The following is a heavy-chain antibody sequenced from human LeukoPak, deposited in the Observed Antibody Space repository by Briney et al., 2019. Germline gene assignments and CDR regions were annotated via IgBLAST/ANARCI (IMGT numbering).Heavy chain of an antibody. D-gene: IGHD3-3*01. CDR1: GGSISSGGYY. CDR2: IYYSGST. V-gene: IGHV4-31*03. Sequence: SETLSLTCTVSGGSISSGGYYWSWIRQHPGKGLEWIGYIYYSGSTYYNPSLKSRVTISVDTSKNQFSLKLSYVTAADTAVYYCARVPYYDFWSGSRSAYYYMDVWGKGITVIVSS. J-gene: IGHJ6*03. CDR3: ARVPYYDFWSGSRSAYYYMDV.